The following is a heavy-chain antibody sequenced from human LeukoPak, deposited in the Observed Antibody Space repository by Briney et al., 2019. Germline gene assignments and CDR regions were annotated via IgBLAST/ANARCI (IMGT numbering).Heavy chain of an antibody. J-gene: IGHJ6*02. CDR3: ARDRGYAMDV. CDR1: GLSISNNY. V-gene: IGHV3-53*01. Sequence: GGSLRLSCAASGLSISNNYMSWVRQAPGKGLEWVSIIHSGGNIYYADSVKGRFTISRDNSKNTLYLQMNSLRAEDTAVYYCARDRGYAMDVWGQGTTVTVSS. CDR2: IHSGGNI. D-gene: IGHD1-1*01.